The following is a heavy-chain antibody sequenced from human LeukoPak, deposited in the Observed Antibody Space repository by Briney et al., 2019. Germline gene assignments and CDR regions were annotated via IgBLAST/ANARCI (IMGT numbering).Heavy chain of an antibody. V-gene: IGHV4-39*01. CDR2: IYYSGST. CDR3: ATENYGDYKSPNWFDP. Sequence: SSETLSLTCTVSGGSISSSSCYWGWIRRPPGKGLEWIGSIYYSGSTYYNPSLKSLVTISVDTSKNQFSLKLSSVTAADTAVYYCATENYGDYKSPNWFDPWGQGTLVTVSS. J-gene: IGHJ5*02. D-gene: IGHD4-17*01. CDR1: GGSISSSSCY.